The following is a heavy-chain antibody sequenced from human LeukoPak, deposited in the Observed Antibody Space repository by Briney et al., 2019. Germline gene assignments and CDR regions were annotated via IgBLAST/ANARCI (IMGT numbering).Heavy chain of an antibody. J-gene: IGHJ6*02. D-gene: IGHD4-17*01. CDR2: INPNSGGT. CDR1: GYTFTGYY. Sequence: ASVKVSCKASGYTFTGYYMHSVRQAPGQGLEWMGWINPNSGGTDYAQKFQGRVTMTRDTSISTAYMELSRLRSDDTAVYYCARSTTVTTSYYYYGMDVWGQGTTVTVSS. V-gene: IGHV1-2*02. CDR3: ARSTTVTTSYYYYGMDV.